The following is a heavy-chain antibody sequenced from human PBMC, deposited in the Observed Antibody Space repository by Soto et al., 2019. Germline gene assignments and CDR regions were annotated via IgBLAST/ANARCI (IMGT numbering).Heavy chain of an antibody. CDR2: IYPGDSGT. Sequence: PGESLKISCKGSGYSFTSYWIGWVRQMPGKGLEWMGIIYPGDSGTRYSPSFQGQVTISADKSISTAYLQWSSLKASDTAMYYCAVRHCSSTSCYTQNWFDPWGQGTLVTVSS. CDR1: GYSFTSYW. V-gene: IGHV5-51*01. CDR3: AVRHCSSTSCYTQNWFDP. D-gene: IGHD2-2*02. J-gene: IGHJ5*02.